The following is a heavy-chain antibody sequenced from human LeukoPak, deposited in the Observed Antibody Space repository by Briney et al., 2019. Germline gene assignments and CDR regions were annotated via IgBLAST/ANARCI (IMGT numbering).Heavy chain of an antibody. CDR2: IYYSGTT. Sequence: SETLSLTCTVSVGSISSYYWSWIRQPPGKGLEWVVYIYYSGTTNYNPSLKSRVTISVDTSKNQFSLNLISVTAADTAVYFCARGRGGGGSSNNWFDPWGQGTLVTVSS. CDR3: ARGRGGGGSSNNWFDP. CDR1: VGSISSYY. J-gene: IGHJ5*02. V-gene: IGHV4-59*12. D-gene: IGHD2-15*01.